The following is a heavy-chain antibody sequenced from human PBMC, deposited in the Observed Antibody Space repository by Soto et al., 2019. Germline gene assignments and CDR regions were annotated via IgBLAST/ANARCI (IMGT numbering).Heavy chain of an antibody. J-gene: IGHJ4*02. D-gene: IGHD3-22*01. CDR1: GDSVSTNSAT. CDR3: ARDYYYDSSGYYAGFDY. Sequence: SQTLSLTCAISGDSVSTNSATWDWIRQSPSRGLEWLGRTYYRSKWYNDYAVSVEGRITINPDTSNNQVSLQLNSVTPDDTAVYYCARDYYYDSSGYYAGFDYWGQGTLVTVSS. CDR2: TYYRSKWYN. V-gene: IGHV6-1*01.